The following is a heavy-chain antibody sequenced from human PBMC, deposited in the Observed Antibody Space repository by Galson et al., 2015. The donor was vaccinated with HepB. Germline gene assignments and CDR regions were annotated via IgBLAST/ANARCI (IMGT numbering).Heavy chain of an antibody. J-gene: IGHJ3*02. CDR3: AREYSGNWGAFDI. Sequence: LRLSCAASGFTFSSYWMHWVRQAPGKGLVWVSRIKTDGSGTAYAGSVEGRFTTSRDNGKNTLYLQMNSLRAEDTAVYYCAREYSGNWGAFDIWGQGTMVTVSS. CDR2: IKTDGSGT. CDR1: GFTFSSYW. V-gene: IGHV3-74*01. D-gene: IGHD4-23*01.